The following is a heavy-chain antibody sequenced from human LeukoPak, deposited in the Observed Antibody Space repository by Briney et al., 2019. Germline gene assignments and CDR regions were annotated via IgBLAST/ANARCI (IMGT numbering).Heavy chain of an antibody. Sequence: NPSETLSLTCTVSGGSISISSYYWGWIRQPPGKGLEWIGSIYYSGSTYYNPSLKSRVTISVDTSKNQFSLKLSSVTAADTAVYYCARVGLGSGWDNYYYYYGMDVWGQGTTVTVSS. D-gene: IGHD6-19*01. CDR2: IYYSGST. V-gene: IGHV4-39*07. CDR1: GGSISISSYY. J-gene: IGHJ6*02. CDR3: ARVGLGSGWDNYYYYYGMDV.